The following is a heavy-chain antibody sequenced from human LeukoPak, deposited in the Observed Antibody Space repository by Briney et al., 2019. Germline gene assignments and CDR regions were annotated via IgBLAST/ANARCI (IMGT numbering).Heavy chain of an antibody. V-gene: IGHV3-21*01. Sequence: PGGSLRLSCAASGFTFSSYSMNWVRQAPGKGLEWVSSISSSSSYIYYADSVKGRFTISRDNAKNSLYLQMNSLRAEDTAVYYRARGDGSYYYFDYWGQGTLVTVSS. CDR1: GFTFSSYS. D-gene: IGHD1-26*01. J-gene: IGHJ4*02. CDR2: ISSSSSYI. CDR3: ARGDGSYYYFDY.